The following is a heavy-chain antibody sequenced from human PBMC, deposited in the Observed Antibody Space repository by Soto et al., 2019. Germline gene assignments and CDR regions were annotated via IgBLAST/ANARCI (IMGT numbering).Heavy chain of an antibody. CDR3: GRARGTCSSGWYRGGGAFDM. Sequence: QLQLQESGPGLVKPSETLSLTCTVSGGSISSSSYYWGWIRQPPGKGREWIGSIYYSGSTYYNPSLKSRVSISVDACHDQFSLTLSSVTAAETAVSYCGRARGTCSSGWYRGGGAFDMWGQGTMVIVSS. CDR2: IYYSGST. D-gene: IGHD6-13*01. CDR1: GGSISSSSYY. V-gene: IGHV4-39*01. J-gene: IGHJ3*02.